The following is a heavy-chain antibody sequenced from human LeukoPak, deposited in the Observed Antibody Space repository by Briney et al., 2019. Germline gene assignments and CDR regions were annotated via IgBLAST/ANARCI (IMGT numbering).Heavy chain of an antibody. CDR1: GGSISSYY. V-gene: IGHV4-59*12. Sequence: PSETLSLTCTVSGGSISSYYWSWIRQPPGKGLEWIGYIYYSGSTNYNPSLKSRVTISVDTSKNQFSLKLSSVTAADTAVYYCARSTGELDYWGQGTLVTVSS. D-gene: IGHD7-27*01. CDR2: IYYSGST. J-gene: IGHJ4*02. CDR3: ARSTGELDY.